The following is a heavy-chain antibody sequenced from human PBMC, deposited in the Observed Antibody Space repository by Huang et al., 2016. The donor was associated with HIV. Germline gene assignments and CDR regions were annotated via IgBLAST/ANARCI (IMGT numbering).Heavy chain of an antibody. D-gene: IGHD3-22*01. V-gene: IGHV1-46*01. Sequence: QVQLVQSGAEVKKPGASTKVACKASVYTFPNSYIHWVRQATGHGLEWMGIINPTTGATNYAQKFRGRVTMTRDTSTNTVYMELRSLRSQDTAMYYCVREKGITVMVETNYFDYWGPGSQVTVSS. CDR2: INPTTGAT. J-gene: IGHJ4*02. CDR1: VYTFPNSY. CDR3: VREKGITVMVETNYFDY.